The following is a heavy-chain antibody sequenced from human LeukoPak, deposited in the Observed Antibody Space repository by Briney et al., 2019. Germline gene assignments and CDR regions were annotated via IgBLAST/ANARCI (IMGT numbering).Heavy chain of an antibody. CDR2: IWYDGSNK. CDR1: GFTFSSYG. Sequence: GGSLRLSCAASGFTFSSYGMHWVRQAPGKGLEWVAVIWYDGSNKYYADSVKGRFTISRDNSKNTLYLQMNSLRAEDTAVYYCARSSGYCSGGSCYSDEPNPIDYWGQGTLVTVSS. CDR3: ARSSGYCSGGSCYSDEPNPIDY. D-gene: IGHD2-15*01. V-gene: IGHV3-33*01. J-gene: IGHJ4*02.